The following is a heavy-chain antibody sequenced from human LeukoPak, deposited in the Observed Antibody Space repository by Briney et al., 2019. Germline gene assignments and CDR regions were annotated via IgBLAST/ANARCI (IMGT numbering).Heavy chain of an antibody. CDR2: FDPEDAEV. D-gene: IGHD2-15*01. V-gene: IGHV1-24*01. J-gene: IGHJ4*02. CDR1: GNTLTDLS. CDR3: AAEGQWSLVRYFNS. Sequence: ASVKVSCKASGNTLTDLSIHWVRQAPEKGLDWMGGFDPEDAEVIYAEKSQDRVTMTEDPSTDTAYLELSSLRSEDTAVYYCAAEGQWSLVRYFNSWGQGTLVTVSS.